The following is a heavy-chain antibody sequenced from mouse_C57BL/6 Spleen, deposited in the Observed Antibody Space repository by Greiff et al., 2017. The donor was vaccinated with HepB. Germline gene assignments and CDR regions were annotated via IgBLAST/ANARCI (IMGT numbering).Heavy chain of an antibody. CDR2: IYPGDGDT. V-gene: IGHV1-82*01. CDR1: GYAFSSSW. D-gene: IGHD1-1*01. CDR3: AREDGSSYFDY. Sequence: QVQLKQSGPELVKPGASVKISCKASGYAFSSSWMNWVKQRPGKGLEWIGRIYPGDGDTNYNGKFKGKATLTADKSSSTAYMQLSSLTSEDSAVYCCAREDGSSYFDYWGQGTTLTVSS. J-gene: IGHJ2*01.